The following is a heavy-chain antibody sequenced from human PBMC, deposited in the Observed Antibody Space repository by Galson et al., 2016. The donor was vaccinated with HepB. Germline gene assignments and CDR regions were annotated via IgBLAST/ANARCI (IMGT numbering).Heavy chain of an antibody. J-gene: IGHJ6*01. CDR2: IHHSGST. Sequence: SETLSLTCTVSGGSISNCCWSWIRQPPGKGLEWIGYIHHSGSTKYNTSLKSRVTISVDTSKSQFSLNLNSVTAADTAVYYCARERVETTPQIVNYGMDVWGQGSLVTVSS. D-gene: IGHD4-23*01. CDR3: ARERVETTPQIVNYGMDV. CDR1: GGSISNCC. V-gene: IGHV4-59*01.